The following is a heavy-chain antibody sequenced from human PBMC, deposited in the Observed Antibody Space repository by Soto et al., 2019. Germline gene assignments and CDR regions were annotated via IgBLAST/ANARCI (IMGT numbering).Heavy chain of an antibody. Sequence: QVQLVQSGAEVKKPGASVKVSCKTSGYSFTKYGVNWVRQAPGQGLQWMGRINPNNGNTDYAQTLQGRLTITTDTSTSSAYMELGSLRSNDTAVYYCAREVLILGRGLAFDIWGPGTMVTVSS. J-gene: IGHJ3*02. D-gene: IGHD2-8*01. CDR3: AREVLILGRGLAFDI. V-gene: IGHV1-18*01. CDR2: INPNNGNT. CDR1: GYSFTKYG.